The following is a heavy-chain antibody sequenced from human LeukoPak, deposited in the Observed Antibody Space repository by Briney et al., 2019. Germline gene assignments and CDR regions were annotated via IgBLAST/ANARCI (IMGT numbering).Heavy chain of an antibody. V-gene: IGHV3-21*01. CDR3: ARSYYDILTGYFPDAFDI. J-gene: IGHJ3*02. CDR2: ISSSSSYI. D-gene: IGHD3-9*01. CDR1: GFTFSSYS. Sequence: GSLRLSRAASGFTFSSYSMNWVRQAPGKGLEWVSSISSSSSYIYHADSVKGRFTISRDNAKNSLYLQMDSLRAEDTAVYYCARSYYDILTGYFPDAFDIWGQGTMVTVSS.